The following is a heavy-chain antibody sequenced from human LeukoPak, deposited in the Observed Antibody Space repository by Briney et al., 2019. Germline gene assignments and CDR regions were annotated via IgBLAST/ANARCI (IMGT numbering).Heavy chain of an antibody. V-gene: IGHV3-23*01. CDR2: ISGSGGST. D-gene: IGHD3-3*01. Sequence: PGGSLRFSCAASGFTFSSYAMSWVRQAPGKGLEWVSAISGSGGSTYYADSVKGRFTISRDNSKNTLYLQMNSLRAEDTAVYYCTRERGYDFWSGYSLLDAFDIWGQGTMVTVSS. CDR3: TRERGYDFWSGYSLLDAFDI. J-gene: IGHJ3*02. CDR1: GFTFSSYA.